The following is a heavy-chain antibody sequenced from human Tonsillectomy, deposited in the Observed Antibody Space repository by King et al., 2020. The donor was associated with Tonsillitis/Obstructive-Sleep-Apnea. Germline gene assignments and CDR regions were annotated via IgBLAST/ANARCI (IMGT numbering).Heavy chain of an antibody. CDR1: GGSISSYY. D-gene: IGHD3-9*01. Sequence: VQLQESGPGLVKPSETLSLTCTVSGGSISSYYWSWIRQPPGKGLEWIGYIYCSGSTNYNPSLKSRVTISVDTSKNQFSLKLSSVTAADTAVYYCASGRYFDSFDYWGQGTLVTVSS. J-gene: IGHJ4*02. V-gene: IGHV4-59*08. CDR3: ASGRYFDSFDY. CDR2: IYCSGST.